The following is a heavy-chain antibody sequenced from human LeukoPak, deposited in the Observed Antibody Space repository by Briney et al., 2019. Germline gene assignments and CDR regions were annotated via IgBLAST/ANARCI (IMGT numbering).Heavy chain of an antibody. V-gene: IGHV3-30*04. CDR3: ARDGGGLGTTFDY. D-gene: IGHD1-7*01. CDR1: GFTFSSYA. J-gene: IGHJ4*02. CDR2: ISYDGSNK. Sequence: PGGSLRLSCAASGFTFSSYAMHWVRQAPGKGLEWVAVISYDGSNKYYADSVKGRFTISRDNSKNTLYLQMNSLRAEDTAVYYCARDGGGLGTTFDYWGQGTLVTVSS.